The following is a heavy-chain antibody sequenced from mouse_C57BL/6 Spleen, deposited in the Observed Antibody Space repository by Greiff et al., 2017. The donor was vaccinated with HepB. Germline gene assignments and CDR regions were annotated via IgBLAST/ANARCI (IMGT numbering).Heavy chain of an antibody. CDR2: IDPSDSYT. Sequence: QVQLQQPGAELVMPGASVKLSCKASGYTFTSYWMHWVKQRPGQGLEWIGEIDPSDSYTNYNQKFKGKSTFTVDKSSSTAYMQLSSLTSEDSAVYYCALITTVVPFAYWGQGTLVTVSA. J-gene: IGHJ3*01. CDR1: GYTFTSYW. D-gene: IGHD1-1*01. CDR3: ALITTVVPFAY. V-gene: IGHV1-69*01.